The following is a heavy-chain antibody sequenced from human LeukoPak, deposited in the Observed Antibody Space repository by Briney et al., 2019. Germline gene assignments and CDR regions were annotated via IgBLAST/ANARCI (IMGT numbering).Heavy chain of an antibody. D-gene: IGHD3-3*01. Sequence: SETLSLTCTVSGGSISSSSYYWGWIRQPPGKGLEWIGSIYYSGSTYYNPSLKSRVTISVDTSKNQFSLKLSSVTAADTAVYYCARGDFYDFWSGYPRNWFDPWGQGTLVTVSS. CDR2: IYYSGST. J-gene: IGHJ5*02. CDR3: ARGDFYDFWSGYPRNWFDP. V-gene: IGHV4-39*07. CDR1: GGSISSSSYY.